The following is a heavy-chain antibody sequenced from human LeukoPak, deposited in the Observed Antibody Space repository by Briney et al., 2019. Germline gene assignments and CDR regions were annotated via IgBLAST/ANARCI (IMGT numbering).Heavy chain of an antibody. CDR3: ARDLCSSTICYGAFEY. CDR2: IYYSGST. Sequence: SETLSLTCTVSGGSISSGGYYWSWVRQHPGKGLEWIGYIYYSGSTYYNPSLKSRVTISVDTSKNQFSLKLSSVTAADTAVYYCARDLCSSTICYGAFEYWGQGILVTVSS. D-gene: IGHD2-2*01. J-gene: IGHJ4*02. V-gene: IGHV4-31*03. CDR1: GGSISSGGYY.